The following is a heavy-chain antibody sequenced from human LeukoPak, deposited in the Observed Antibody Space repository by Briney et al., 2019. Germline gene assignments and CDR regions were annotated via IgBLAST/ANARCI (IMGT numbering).Heavy chain of an antibody. V-gene: IGHV4-34*01. D-gene: IGHD3-3*01. CDR3: AQMGFGGYFDY. CDR1: GGSFSGYY. Sequence: SETLSLTCAVYGGSFSGYYWSWIRQPPGKGLEWIGEINHSGSTNYNPSLKSRVTISVDTSKNQFSLKLGSVTAADTAVYYCAQMGFGGYFDYWGQGTLVTVSS. CDR2: INHSGST. J-gene: IGHJ4*02.